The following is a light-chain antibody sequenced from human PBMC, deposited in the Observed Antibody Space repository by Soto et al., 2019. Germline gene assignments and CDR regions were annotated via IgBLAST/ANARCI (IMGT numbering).Light chain of an antibody. CDR3: SSYAGSNNVV. Sequence: QSVLTQPRSASGSPGQSVTISCTGTSSDVGGYNYVSWYQQHPGKAPKLMIYEVSKRPSGVPDRFSGSKSGNTASLTVSGLQAEDEGDYYCSSYAGSNNVVFGGGTKLTVL. J-gene: IGLJ2*01. CDR1: SSDVGGYNY. CDR2: EVS. V-gene: IGLV2-8*01.